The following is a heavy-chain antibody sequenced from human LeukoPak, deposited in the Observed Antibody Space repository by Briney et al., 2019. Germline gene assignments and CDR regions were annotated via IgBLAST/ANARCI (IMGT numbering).Heavy chain of an antibody. Sequence: SETLSLTCTVSGGSISSYHWSWIRQPPGKGLECIGYIYYSGSTNYNPSLKSRVTISVDTSKNQFSLKLSSVTAADTAVYYCARDITGKDGRRFDYWGQGTLVTVSS. V-gene: IGHV4-59*01. J-gene: IGHJ4*02. CDR3: ARDITGKDGRRFDY. D-gene: IGHD1-20*01. CDR2: IYYSGST. CDR1: GGSISSYH.